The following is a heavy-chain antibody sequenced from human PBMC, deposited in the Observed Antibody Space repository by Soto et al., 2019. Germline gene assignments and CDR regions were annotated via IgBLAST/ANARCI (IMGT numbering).Heavy chain of an antibody. CDR1: GGTFSSYA. Sequence: SVKFSGKASGGTFSSYAISWVRQAPGQVLECRGGIIPIFGTANDXXKVQGRVXXTADESRSIAXVELSXLRCGETAVYYCARGRFQTSPFDCWVQGTLVTVSS. CDR3: ARGRFQTSPFDC. CDR2: IIPIFGTA. D-gene: IGHD3-3*01. J-gene: IGHJ4*02. V-gene: IGHV1-69*13.